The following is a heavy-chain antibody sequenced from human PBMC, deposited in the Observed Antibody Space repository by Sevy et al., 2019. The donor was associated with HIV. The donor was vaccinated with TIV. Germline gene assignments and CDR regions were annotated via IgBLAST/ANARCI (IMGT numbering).Heavy chain of an antibody. J-gene: IGHJ6*02. Sequence: GGSLRLSCAASGFTFSSYSMNWVRQAPGKGLEWVSSISSSSSYIYYADSVKGRFTISRDNAKNSLYLQMNSLRAEDTAVYYCARCITSSSGYYGMDVWGQWTTVTVSS. CDR3: ARCITSSSGYYGMDV. CDR1: GFTFSSYS. D-gene: IGHD6-6*01. V-gene: IGHV3-21*01. CDR2: ISSSSSYI.